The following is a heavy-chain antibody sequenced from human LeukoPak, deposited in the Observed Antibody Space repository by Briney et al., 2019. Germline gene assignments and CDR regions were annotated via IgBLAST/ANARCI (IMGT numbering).Heavy chain of an antibody. CDR3: ARSYIVVVPAVYFDY. Sequence: ASVKVSCKTSGYTFSTYAIQWVRQAPGQRLEWMGWINGGDGNTKFSQKFQGRVTITRDTSASSSYMELSRLRSEDTVVYYCARSYIVVVPAVYFDYWGQGTLVTVSS. V-gene: IGHV1-3*01. CDR2: INGGDGNT. D-gene: IGHD2-2*01. CDR1: GYTFSTYA. J-gene: IGHJ4*02.